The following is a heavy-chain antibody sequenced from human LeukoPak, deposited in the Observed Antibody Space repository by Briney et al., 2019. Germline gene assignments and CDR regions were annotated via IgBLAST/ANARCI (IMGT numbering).Heavy chain of an antibody. CDR1: GFTFSNYA. J-gene: IGHJ4*02. CDR3: ARGRSGSHHFDS. Sequence: GGSLRLSCAASGFTFSNYAMHWVRQAPGKGLEWVAIISYDGSNKYYADSEKGRFTISRDNSKNTLYLQMNSLRADDTAVYYCARGRSGSHHFDSWGQGTLVTVPS. V-gene: IGHV3-30*04. CDR2: ISYDGSNK. D-gene: IGHD3-10*01.